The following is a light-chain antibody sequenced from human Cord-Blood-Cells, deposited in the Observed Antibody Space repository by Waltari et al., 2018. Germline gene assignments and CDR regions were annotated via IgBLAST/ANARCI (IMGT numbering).Light chain of an antibody. Sequence: DIQMTQSPSSLSASVGARVTITCRASQSISSYLNGYQQKPGKAPKLLIYAASSLQSGVPSRFSGSGSGTDFTLTISSLQPEDCATYYCQQSYSTPYTFGQGTKLEIK. CDR2: AAS. V-gene: IGKV1-39*01. CDR1: QSISSY. J-gene: IGKJ2*01. CDR3: QQSYSTPYT.